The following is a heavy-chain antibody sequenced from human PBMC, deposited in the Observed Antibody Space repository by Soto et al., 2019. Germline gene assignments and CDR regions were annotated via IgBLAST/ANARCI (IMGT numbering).Heavy chain of an antibody. CDR2: IDQNGIT. V-gene: IGHV4-4*02. CDR3: ARLNRDYYYYGMDV. J-gene: IGHJ6*02. CDR1: GDPISSSKW. Sequence: SETLSLTCAVSGDPISSSKWWTWVRQTPGKGLEWIGKIDQNGITNYNPSLESRVTILKDNSKNQLSLKLTSVTAVDSAVYYCARLNRDYYYYGMDVWGQGATVTVYS.